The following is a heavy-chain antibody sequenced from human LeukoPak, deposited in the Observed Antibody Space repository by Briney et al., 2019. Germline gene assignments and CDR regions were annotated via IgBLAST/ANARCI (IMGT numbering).Heavy chain of an antibody. CDR2: IVVGSGNT. V-gene: IGHV1-58*02. J-gene: IGHJ4*02. D-gene: IGHD4-17*01. Sequence: SVKVPCKASGFTFTSSAMQWVRQARGQRLEWIGWIVVGSGNTNYAQKFQERVTITRDMSTSTAYMELSSLRSEDTAVYYCAAGHDYGDLYFDYWGQGTLVTVSS. CDR3: AAGHDYGDLYFDY. CDR1: GFTFTSSA.